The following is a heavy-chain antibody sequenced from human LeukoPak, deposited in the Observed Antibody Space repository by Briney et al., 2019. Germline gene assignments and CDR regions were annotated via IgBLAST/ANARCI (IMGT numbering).Heavy chain of an antibody. D-gene: IGHD3-10*01. CDR2: IYHSGNT. CDR3: ARVRPPAGYYYMDV. V-gene: IGHV4-39*07. J-gene: IGHJ6*03. CDR1: GGSISSSSYY. Sequence: PSETLSLTCTVSGGSISSSSYYWGWIRQPPGKGLQWIGNIYHSGNTYYNPSLKSRVSISVDTSKNQFSLKLSSVTAANTAVYYCARVRPPAGYYYMDVWGKGTTVTVSS.